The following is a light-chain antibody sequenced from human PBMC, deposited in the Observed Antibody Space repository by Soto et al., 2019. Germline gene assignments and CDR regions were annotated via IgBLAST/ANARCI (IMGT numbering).Light chain of an antibody. CDR3: QEAGSSPPPT. CDR1: QGISRW. Sequence: DLQLTQSPSSVAASVGERVTITCRASQGISRWLAWYQQKPGQAPKLLIYAASRLQSGVPSRFSGRGSGTDFTLTISGLQPEDFATYYCQEAGSSPPPTFGGGTKVEI. J-gene: IGKJ4*01. CDR2: AAS. V-gene: IGKV1D-12*01.